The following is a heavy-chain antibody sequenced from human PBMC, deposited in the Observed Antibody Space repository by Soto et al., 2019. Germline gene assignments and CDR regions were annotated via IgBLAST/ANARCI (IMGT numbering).Heavy chain of an antibody. Sequence: PSETLSLTCTVSGGSISSHYWSWIRQPPGKGLEWIGYIYYSGSTNYNPSLKSRVTISVDTSKNQFSLKLSSVTAADTAVYYCARGYYYDSSGYYWDAFDIWGQGTMVTVSS. CDR3: ARGYYYDSSGYYWDAFDI. J-gene: IGHJ3*02. CDR1: GGSISSHY. D-gene: IGHD3-22*01. V-gene: IGHV4-59*08. CDR2: IYYSGST.